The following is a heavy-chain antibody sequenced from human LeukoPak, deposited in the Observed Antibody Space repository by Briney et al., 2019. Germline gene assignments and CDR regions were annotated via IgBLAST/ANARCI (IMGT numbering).Heavy chain of an antibody. D-gene: IGHD3-22*01. Sequence: SQTLSLTCTVCGGSISSGSYYWPWIRQPAGKGLEWIGRIYTSECTNYNPSLKSRVTISVDTSKHQVSLKLNSVTAADTAVYYCARSSPGGYSYWYFDLWGRGTVVSVSS. V-gene: IGHV4-61*02. CDR1: GGSISSGSYY. CDR2: IYTSECT. J-gene: IGHJ2*01. CDR3: ARSSPGGYSYWYFDL.